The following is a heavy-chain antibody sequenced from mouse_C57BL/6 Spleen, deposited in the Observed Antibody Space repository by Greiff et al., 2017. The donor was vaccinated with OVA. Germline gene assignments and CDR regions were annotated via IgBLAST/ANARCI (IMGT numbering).Heavy chain of an antibody. CDR2: LDPSDSYT. J-gene: IGHJ4*01. Sequence: QVQLQQPGAELVMPGASVKLSCKASGYTFTSYWMHWVKQRPGQGLEWIGELDPSDSYTNYNQKFKGKSTLTVDKSSSTAYMQLSSLTSEDSAVYYCARGSSGYRAMDYWGQGTSVTVSS. CDR1: GYTFTSYW. D-gene: IGHD3-2*02. V-gene: IGHV1-69*01. CDR3: ARGSSGYRAMDY.